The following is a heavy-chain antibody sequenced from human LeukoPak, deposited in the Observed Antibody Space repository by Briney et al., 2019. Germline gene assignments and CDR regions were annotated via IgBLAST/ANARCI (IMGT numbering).Heavy chain of an antibody. CDR3: SSGYYYDLFDY. V-gene: IGHV3-74*01. D-gene: IGHD3-22*01. CDR2: INSDGSST. CDR1: GFTFSSYW. J-gene: IGHJ4*02. Sequence: GGSLRLSCAASGFTFSSYWMHWVRHAPGKGLVWVSRINSDGSSTSYADSVKGRFTISRDNAKNTLYLQMNSLRAEDTAVYCCSSGYYYDLFDYWGQGTLVTVSS.